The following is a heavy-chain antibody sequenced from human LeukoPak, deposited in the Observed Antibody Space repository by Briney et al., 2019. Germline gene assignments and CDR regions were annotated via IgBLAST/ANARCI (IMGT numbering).Heavy chain of an antibody. D-gene: IGHD2-15*01. CDR3: ARSTLGYCSGGSCSWFDP. CDR1: GGSFSGYY. V-gene: IGHV4-34*01. J-gene: IGHJ5*02. Sequence: SETLSLTCAVYGGSFSGYYWSWIRQPPGKGLEWIGEINHSGSTNYNPSLKSRVTISGDTSKNQFSPKLSSVTAADTAVYYCARSTLGYCSGGSCSWFDPWGQGTLVTVSS. CDR2: INHSGST.